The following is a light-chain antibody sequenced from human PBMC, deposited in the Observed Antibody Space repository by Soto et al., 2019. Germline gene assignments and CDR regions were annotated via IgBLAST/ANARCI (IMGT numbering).Light chain of an antibody. CDR2: GAS. J-gene: IGKJ1*01. Sequence: EIVMTQSPATLSVSPGERAALSCRASQSINTNLAWHQQKPGQAPRLLIYGASTRATDIPARFSGSGSGTEFTLTISSWKSEILPVYDGQHNNNWPRSRTSGKGTKVET. CDR3: QHNNNWPRSRT. V-gene: IGKV3-15*01. CDR1: QSINTN.